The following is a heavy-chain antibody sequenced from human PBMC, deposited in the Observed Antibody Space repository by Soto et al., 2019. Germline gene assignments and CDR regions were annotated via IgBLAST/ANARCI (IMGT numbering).Heavy chain of an antibody. CDR1: GGSISSYY. D-gene: IGHD1-7*01. V-gene: IGHV4-59*01. CDR2: IYYSGST. Sequence: SETLSLTCTVSGGSISSYYWSWIRQPPGNGLEWIGYIYYSGSTNYNPSLKSRVTISVDTSKNQFSLKLSSVTAADTAVYYCARVITGTTIGFSDYYYGMDVWGQGTTVIFSS. CDR3: ARVITGTTIGFSDYYYGMDV. J-gene: IGHJ6*02.